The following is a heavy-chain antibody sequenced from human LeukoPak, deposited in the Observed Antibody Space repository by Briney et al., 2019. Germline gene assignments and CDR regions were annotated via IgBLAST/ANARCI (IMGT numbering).Heavy chain of an antibody. V-gene: IGHV3-73*01. J-gene: IGHJ4*02. CDR1: GFTFSGSA. Sequence: PGGSLRLSCAASGFTFSGSAMHWVRQASGKGLEWVGRIRSKANSYATAYAASVKGRFTISRDDSKNTAYLQMNSLKTEDTAGYYCTRPLDDYGDYWGQGTLVTVSS. CDR3: TRPLDDYGDY. CDR2: IRSKANSYAT.